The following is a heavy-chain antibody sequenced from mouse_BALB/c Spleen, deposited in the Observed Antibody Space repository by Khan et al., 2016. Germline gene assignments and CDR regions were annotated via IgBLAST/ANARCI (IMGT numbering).Heavy chain of an antibody. CDR2: INPDSSTI. Sequence: EVKLLESGGGLVQPGGSLKLSCAASGFDFSRYWMSWVRQAPGKGLEWIGEINPDSSTINYTPSLKDKFIISRDNAKNTLYLQMSKVRSEDTALYYCARRGVLPVAYWGQGTLVTVSA. V-gene: IGHV4-1*02. CDR3: ARRGVLPVAY. CDR1: GFDFSRYW. J-gene: IGHJ3*01. D-gene: IGHD2-14*01.